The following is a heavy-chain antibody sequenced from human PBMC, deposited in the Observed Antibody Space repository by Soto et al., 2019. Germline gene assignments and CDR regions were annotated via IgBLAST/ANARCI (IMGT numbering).Heavy chain of an antibody. CDR2: ISAYNGNT. CDR1: GYTFTSYG. D-gene: IGHD3-10*01. CDR3: ARDETPTLGSGSYYNY. J-gene: IGHJ4*02. Sequence: ASVKVSCKASGYTFTSYGISWVRQAPGQGLEWMGWISAYNGNTNYAQKLQGRVTMTTDTSTSTAYMELRSLRSDDTAVYYRARDETPTLGSGSYYNYWGQGTLVTVSS. V-gene: IGHV1-18*01.